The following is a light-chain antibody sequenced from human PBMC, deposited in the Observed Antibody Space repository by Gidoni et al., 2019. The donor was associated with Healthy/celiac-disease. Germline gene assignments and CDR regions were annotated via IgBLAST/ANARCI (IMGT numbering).Light chain of an antibody. J-gene: IGKJ1*01. CDR1: QSVSSSY. V-gene: IGKV3-20*01. CDR3: QQYGSSRT. Sequence: EIVLTQSPGTLSLSPGERATLSCRASQSVSSSYLAWYQQKPGQAPRLRIYGASSRATGIPDRFSGSGSGTDFTLTISRLEPEDFAVYYCQQYGSSRTFGQXTKVEIK. CDR2: GAS.